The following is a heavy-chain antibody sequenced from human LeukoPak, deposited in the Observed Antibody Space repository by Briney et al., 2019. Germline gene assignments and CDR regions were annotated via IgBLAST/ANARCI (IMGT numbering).Heavy chain of an antibody. CDR3: ARDLGGSVRATFDI. CDR2: ISSSSSTI. J-gene: IGHJ3*02. D-gene: IGHD3-10*01. CDR1: GFTFSSYR. V-gene: IGHV3-48*01. Sequence: GGSLRLSCAASGFTFSSYRMNWVRQAPGKGLEWVSYISSSSSTIYYADSVKGRFTISRDNAKNSLYLQMNSLRAEDTAVYYCARDLGGSVRATFDIWGQGTMVIVSS.